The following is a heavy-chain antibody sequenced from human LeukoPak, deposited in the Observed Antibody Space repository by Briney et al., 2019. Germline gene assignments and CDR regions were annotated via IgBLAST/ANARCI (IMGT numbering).Heavy chain of an antibody. D-gene: IGHD3-22*01. V-gene: IGHV4-39*07. CDR3: ARVLRYYDSSGYYENFDY. Sequence: SSETLSLTCTVSGGSISSSSYYWGWIRQPPGKGLEWIGSIYYSGSTYYNPSLKSRVTISVDTSKNQFSLKLSSVTAADTAVYYCARVLRYYDSSGYYENFDYWGQGTLVTVSS. CDR2: IYYSGST. J-gene: IGHJ4*02. CDR1: GGSISSSSYY.